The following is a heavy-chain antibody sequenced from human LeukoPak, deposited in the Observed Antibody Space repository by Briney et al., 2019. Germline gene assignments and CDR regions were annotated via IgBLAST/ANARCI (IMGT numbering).Heavy chain of an antibody. D-gene: IGHD1-14*01. CDR1: GFTFSEYW. V-gene: IGHV3-7*01. CDR3: TRDSNRFNWFDP. CDR2: IKPDGSEK. Sequence: GGSLRLSCAASGFTFSEYWMSWVRQAPGKGLEWVANIKPDGSEKYPVDSLKSRFTILRDNAKNSLYLQMNSLRADDTAVYYCTRDSNRFNWFDPWGQGTLVTVSS. J-gene: IGHJ5*02.